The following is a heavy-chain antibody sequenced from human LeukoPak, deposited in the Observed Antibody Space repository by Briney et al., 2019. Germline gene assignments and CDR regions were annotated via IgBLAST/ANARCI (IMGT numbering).Heavy chain of an antibody. J-gene: IGHJ5*02. CDR2: IIPIFGTA. Sequence: ASVKVSCKASGGTFSSYAISWVRQAPGQGLEWMGGIIPIFGTANYAQKFQGRVTITADESTSTAYMELSSLRSEDTAVYFCASAPRYSSSWPNNWFDPWGQGTLVTVSS. CDR3: ASAPRYSSSWPNNWFDP. V-gene: IGHV1-69*13. D-gene: IGHD6-13*01. CDR1: GGTFSSYA.